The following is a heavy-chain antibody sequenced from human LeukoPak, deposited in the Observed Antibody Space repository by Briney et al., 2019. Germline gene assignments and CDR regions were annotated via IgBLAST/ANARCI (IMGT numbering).Heavy chain of an antibody. J-gene: IGHJ4*02. CDR2: ISSSSSYI. CDR3: ARGPRYSGYDPFDY. CDR1: GFTFSSYS. Sequence: GGSLRLSCAASGFTFSSYSMNWVRQAPGKGLEWVSSISSSSSYIYYADSVKGRFTISRDNAKNSLYLQMNSLRAEDTAVYYCARGPRYSGYDPFDYWGQGALVTVSS. D-gene: IGHD5-12*01. V-gene: IGHV3-21*01.